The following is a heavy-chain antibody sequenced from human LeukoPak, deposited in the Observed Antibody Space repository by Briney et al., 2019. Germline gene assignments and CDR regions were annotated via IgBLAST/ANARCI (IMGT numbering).Heavy chain of an antibody. CDR2: MNNRGTS. V-gene: IGHV4-31*03. J-gene: IGHJ4*02. CDR1: GGSTSSGDYY. CDR3: TRIPTHYYGSGSYCGYFDS. D-gene: IGHD3-10*01. Sequence: PSQTLSLTCTVSGGSTSSGDYYWNWIRQHPGKGLEWIGYMNNRGTSNYNPSLRSRVTISVDTSNNQFSLRLSSVTAADTAVYYCTRIPTHYYGSGSYCGYFDSWGQGTLVTVSS.